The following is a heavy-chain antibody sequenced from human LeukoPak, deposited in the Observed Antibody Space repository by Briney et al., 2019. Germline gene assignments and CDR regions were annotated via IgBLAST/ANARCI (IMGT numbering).Heavy chain of an antibody. J-gene: IGHJ4*02. CDR3: ARTDYYDSSGYLFALTFDY. D-gene: IGHD3-22*01. CDR1: GGTFSSYA. CDR2: IIPILGIA. V-gene: IGHV1-69*04. Sequence: ASVKVSCKASGGTFSSYAISWVRQAPGQGLEWMGRIIPILGIANYAQKFQGRVTMTTDTSTSTAYMELRSLRSDDTAVYYCARTDYYDSSGYLFALTFDYWGQGTLVTVSS.